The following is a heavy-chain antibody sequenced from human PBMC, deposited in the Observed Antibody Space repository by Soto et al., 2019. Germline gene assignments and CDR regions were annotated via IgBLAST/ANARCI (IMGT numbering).Heavy chain of an antibody. CDR3: ATDKRVTMIGGWFDP. Sequence: PSETLSLTCHVSGYSITSGYYWTLFRQSPGKGLEWIGSVYHNGKTYYKPPIRSRVTISVDTAKNQFSLRMTSVTAADTAVYHCATDKRVTMIGGWFDPWGQGILVTVSS. J-gene: IGHJ5*02. CDR2: VYHNGKT. V-gene: IGHV4-38-2*02. D-gene: IGHD3-22*01. CDR1: GYSITSGYY.